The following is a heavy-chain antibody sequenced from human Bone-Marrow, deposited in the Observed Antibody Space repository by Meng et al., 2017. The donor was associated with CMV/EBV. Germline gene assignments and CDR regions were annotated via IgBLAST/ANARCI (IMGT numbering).Heavy chain of an antibody. CDR1: GFTFSSYA. Sequence: GGSLRLSCAASGFTFSSYAMHWVRQAPGKGLEWVAVISYDGSNKYYADSVKGRFTISRDNSKNTLYLQMNSLRAEDTAVYYCAREGGGGDHLDYWGQGTRVTVYS. D-gene: IGHD2-21*01. J-gene: IGHJ4*02. V-gene: IGHV3-30*04. CDR3: AREGGGGDHLDY. CDR2: ISYDGSNK.